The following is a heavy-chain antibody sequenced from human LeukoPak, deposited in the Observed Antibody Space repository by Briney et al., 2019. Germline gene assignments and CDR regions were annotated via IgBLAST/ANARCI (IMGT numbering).Heavy chain of an antibody. CDR1: GYRFAEYW. D-gene: IGHD3-16*01. CDR2: IYPGDSEI. J-gene: IGHJ4*02. V-gene: IGHV5-51*01. CDR3: ARYGAPQHGGVHFDY. Sequence: HGESLKISCKGSGYRFAEYWIGWVRQMPGKGLEYMGIIYPGDSEIRYSPSFPGQFTFSDDKSINTAYLQWSSLKASDTAIYYCARYGAPQHGGVHFDYWGQGTLVTVSS.